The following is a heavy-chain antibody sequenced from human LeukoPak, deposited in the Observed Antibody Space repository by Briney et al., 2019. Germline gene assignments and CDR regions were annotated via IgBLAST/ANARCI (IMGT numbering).Heavy chain of an antibody. D-gene: IGHD2-15*01. CDR1: GFTFSSYS. Sequence: GGSLRLSCAASGFTFSSYSMNWVRQAPGEGLEWVSSISSSSSYIYYADSVKGRFTISRDNAKNSLYLQMNSLRAEDTAVYYCARRRGYCSGGSCYSGYFDYWGQGTLVTVSS. V-gene: IGHV3-21*01. J-gene: IGHJ4*02. CDR2: ISSSSSYI. CDR3: ARRRGYCSGGSCYSGYFDY.